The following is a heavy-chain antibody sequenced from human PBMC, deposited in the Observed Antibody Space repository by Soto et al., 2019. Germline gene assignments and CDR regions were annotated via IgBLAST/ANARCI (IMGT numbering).Heavy chain of an antibody. CDR1: GFSMKNFA. CDR3: AHQLPTDLHY. CDR2: ISGSGIST. Sequence: PGGSLRLSCAAAGFSMKNFAMSWVRQAPGKGLEWVSAISGSGISTYYADSVKGRFTITRDNSKNTLYLQMNSLRAEDTAVYYCAHQLPTDLHYSGQGPPVPAS. J-gene: IGHJ4*02. V-gene: IGHV3-23*01. D-gene: IGHD1-7*01.